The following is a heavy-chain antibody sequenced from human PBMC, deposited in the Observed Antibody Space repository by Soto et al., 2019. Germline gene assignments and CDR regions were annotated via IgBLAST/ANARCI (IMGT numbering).Heavy chain of an antibody. CDR1: GGSISSGGYS. J-gene: IGHJ4*02. CDR3: ARVSSSGYYFEY. V-gene: IGHV4-30-2*01. Sequence: QLQLQESGSGLVKPSQTLSLTCAVAGGSISSGGYSWSWIRQPPGKGLEWIGNIYHSGTTYYNPSIKSRVTMSVDSSKNQYSLKLSSVTAADTAVYYCARVSSSGYYFEYWGQGTPVTVSS. D-gene: IGHD3-9*01. CDR2: IYHSGTT.